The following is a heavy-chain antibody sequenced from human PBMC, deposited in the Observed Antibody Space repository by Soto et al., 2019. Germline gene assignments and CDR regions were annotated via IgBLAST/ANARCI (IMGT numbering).Heavy chain of an antibody. J-gene: IGHJ5*02. Sequence: GPTLVNPTQTLTLTCTFSGFSLSTRGVSVAWIRQPPGKALEWLTLTFWDDDKRYSPSLKSRLSITKDTSKNQVVLTMTNMDPVDTATYDGAQIEAYSDAFEPWRPGLLVSVTS. CDR2: TFWDDDK. V-gene: IGHV2-5*02. CDR3: AQIEAYSDAFEP. CDR1: GFSLSTRGVS. D-gene: IGHD4-17*01.